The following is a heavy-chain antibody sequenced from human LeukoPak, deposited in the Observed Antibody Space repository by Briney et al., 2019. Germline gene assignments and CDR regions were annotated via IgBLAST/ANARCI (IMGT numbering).Heavy chain of an antibody. CDR2: ISSSSNYI. CDR3: ARDPPFIIGTTFFDY. Sequence: PGGSLRLAWAATGFPFSSYEMNWVRPGPGKGLEWVSSISSSSNYIHYADSVKGRFTISRDNAKNSLYLQMNSLRAEDTAVYYCARDPPFIIGTTFFDYWGQGTLVTVSS. CDR1: GFPFSSYE. J-gene: IGHJ4*02. V-gene: IGHV3-21*01. D-gene: IGHD1-20*01.